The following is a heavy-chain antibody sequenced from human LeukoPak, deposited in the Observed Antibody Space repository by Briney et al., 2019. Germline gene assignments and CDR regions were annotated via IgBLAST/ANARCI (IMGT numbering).Heavy chain of an antibody. D-gene: IGHD3-22*01. Sequence: PSETLSRTCAVYGGSFSGYYWSWIRQPPGKGLEWIGEINHSGSTNYNPSLKSRVTISVDTSKNQFSLKLSSVTAADTAVYYCARGHRVYYDSSGYRLSYYYYGMDVWGQGTTVTVSS. CDR1: GGSFSGYY. CDR3: ARGHRVYYDSSGYRLSYYYYGMDV. V-gene: IGHV4-34*01. J-gene: IGHJ6*02. CDR2: INHSGST.